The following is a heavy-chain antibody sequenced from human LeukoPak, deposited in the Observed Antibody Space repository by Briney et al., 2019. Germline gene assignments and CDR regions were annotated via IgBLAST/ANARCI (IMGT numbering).Heavy chain of an antibody. V-gene: IGHV4-34*01. CDR1: GGSFSGYY. CDR3: AREGWPDY. CDR2: ISHSGST. Sequence: SETLSLTCAVYGGSFSGYYWSWIRQPPGKGLEWIGEISHSGSTNYNPPLKSRVTISVDTSKNQFSLKLSSVTAADTAVYYCAREGWPDYWGQGTLVTVSS. J-gene: IGHJ4*02.